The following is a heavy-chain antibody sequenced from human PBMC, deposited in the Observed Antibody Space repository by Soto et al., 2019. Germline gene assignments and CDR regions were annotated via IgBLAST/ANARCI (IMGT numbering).Heavy chain of an antibody. Sequence: PGESLKISCKGSGYSFTSYWIGWVRQMPGKGLEWMGIIYPGDSDTRYSPSFQGQVTISADKSISTAYLQWSSLKASDTAMYYCARSRSFRCQQYTRFDPWGQGTPGTVSS. CDR3: ARSRSFRCQQYTRFDP. V-gene: IGHV5-51*01. D-gene: IGHD6-13*01. CDR2: IYPGDSDT. J-gene: IGHJ5*02. CDR1: GYSFTSYW.